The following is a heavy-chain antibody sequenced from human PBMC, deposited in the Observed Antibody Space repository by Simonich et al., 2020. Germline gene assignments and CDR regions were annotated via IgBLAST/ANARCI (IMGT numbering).Heavy chain of an antibody. V-gene: IGHV1-46*01. D-gene: IGHD1-26*01. J-gene: IGHJ6*02. CDR3: ASADSGSYWGYYYYYYGMDV. CDR2: INPSGGST. Sequence: QVQLVQSGAEVKKPGASVKVSCKASGYTFTSYYMHWVRQAPGQGLEWMGIINPSGGSTSYEQKFQGRVTMTRDASTSTVYMEQSSLRSEDTAVYYCASADSGSYWGYYYYYYGMDVWGQGTTVTVSS. CDR1: GYTFTSYY.